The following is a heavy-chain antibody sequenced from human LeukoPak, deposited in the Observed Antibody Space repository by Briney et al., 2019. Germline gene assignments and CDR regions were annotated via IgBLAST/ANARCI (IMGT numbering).Heavy chain of an antibody. D-gene: IGHD6-19*01. CDR1: GFTFSSYA. J-gene: IGHJ4*02. Sequence: GGSLRLSCAASGFTFSSYAMHWVRQAPGKGLEWVAVISYDGSNKYYADSVKGRFTISRDNSKNTLFLHMNSLRAEDTSVYYCARDRGSGWYQPSGYWGQGTLVTVSS. CDR3: ARDRGSGWYQPSGY. CDR2: ISYDGSNK. V-gene: IGHV3-30*04.